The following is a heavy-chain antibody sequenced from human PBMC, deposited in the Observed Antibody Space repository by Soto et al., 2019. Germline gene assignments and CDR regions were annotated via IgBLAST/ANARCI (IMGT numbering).Heavy chain of an antibody. J-gene: IGHJ5*02. CDR2: IIPIFGTA. V-gene: IGHV1-69*06. CDR3: ARDHRPGTNLEIYNWFDP. Sequence: QVQLVQSGAEVKKPGSSVKVSCKASGGTFSSYAISWVQQAPGQGLEWMGGIIPIFGTANYAQKFQGRVTITADKSTSTAYMELSSLRSEDTAVYYCARDHRPGTNLEIYNWFDPWGQGTLVTVSS. D-gene: IGHD1-1*01. CDR1: GGTFSSYA.